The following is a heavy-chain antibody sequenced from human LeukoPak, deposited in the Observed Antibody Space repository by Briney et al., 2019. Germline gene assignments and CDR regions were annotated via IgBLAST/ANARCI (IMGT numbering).Heavy chain of an antibody. V-gene: IGHV1-46*01. D-gene: IGHD3-22*01. Sequence: ASVKVSCKASGYTFTSYYMHWVRQAPGQGLGWMGIINPSGGSTSYAQKFQGRVTMTRDTSTSTVYMELSSLRSEDTAVYYCARASGHYYDSSGYELWFDPWGQGTLVTVSS. CDR1: GYTFTSYY. CDR2: INPSGGST. CDR3: ARASGHYYDSSGYELWFDP. J-gene: IGHJ5*02.